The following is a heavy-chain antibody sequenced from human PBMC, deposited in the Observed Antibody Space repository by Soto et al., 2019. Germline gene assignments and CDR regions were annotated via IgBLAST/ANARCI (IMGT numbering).Heavy chain of an antibody. V-gene: IGHV1-2*04. J-gene: IGHJ4*02. CDR3: VNHRGGVVY. Sequence: QVHLVQSGAEVKKPGASVRVSCKASGYSFTGNSMHWVRQAPGQGLEWLGWINPNTGCTNYAQKFQGWVTMTRDTSVSPAYMDLNRLKSDDTAVYYCVNHRGGVVYWGQVTLVTVSS. D-gene: IGHD3-10*01. CDR2: INPNTGCT. CDR1: GYSFTGNS.